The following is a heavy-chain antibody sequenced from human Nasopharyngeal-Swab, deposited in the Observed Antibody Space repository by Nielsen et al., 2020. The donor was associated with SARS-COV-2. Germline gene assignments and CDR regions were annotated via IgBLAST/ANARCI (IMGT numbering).Heavy chain of an antibody. CDR3: VKEGRFGELNY. D-gene: IGHD3-10*01. CDR1: GFTFSSYA. Sequence: GESLKISCSASGFTFSSYAMHWVRQAPGKGLEYVPAISSNGGSTYYADSVKGRFTISRDNSKNTLYLQMSSLRAEDTAVYYCVKEGRFGELNYWGQGTLVTVSS. J-gene: IGHJ4*02. V-gene: IGHV3-64D*06. CDR2: ISSNGGST.